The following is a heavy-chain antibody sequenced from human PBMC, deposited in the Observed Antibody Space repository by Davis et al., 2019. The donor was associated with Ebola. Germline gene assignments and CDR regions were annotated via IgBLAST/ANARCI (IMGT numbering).Heavy chain of an antibody. Sequence: MPSETLSLTCTVSGGSISSYYWSWIRQPPGKGLEWIGEINHSGSTNYNPSLKSRVTISVDTSKNQFSLKLSSVTAADTAVYYCARRRGYSYGYLYWGQGTLVTVSS. CDR1: GGSISSYY. D-gene: IGHD5-18*01. J-gene: IGHJ4*02. CDR3: ARRRGYSYGYLY. V-gene: IGHV4-34*01. CDR2: INHSGST.